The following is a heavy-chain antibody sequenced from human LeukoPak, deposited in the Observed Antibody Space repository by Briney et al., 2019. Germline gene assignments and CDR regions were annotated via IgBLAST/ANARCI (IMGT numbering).Heavy chain of an antibody. CDR3: ARERSSSGGHNWFDP. CDR2: VCYTDVT. Sequence: SETLSLTCTVSGGSIITSGHYWGCIRQPPGKGLEWIGSVCYTDVTSTYPFFRTRMTISVNTSKNQFFLNLTSVTGADAAVYYCARERSSSGGHNWFDPCDQGTLVTVSS. CDR1: GGSIITSGHY. D-gene: IGHD4-23*01. J-gene: IGHJ5*02. V-gene: IGHV4-39*07.